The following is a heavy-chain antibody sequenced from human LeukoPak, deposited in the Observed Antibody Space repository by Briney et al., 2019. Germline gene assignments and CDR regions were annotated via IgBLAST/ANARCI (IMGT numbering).Heavy chain of an antibody. CDR1: GLSISSYE. Sequence: PGGSLRLSCAASGLSISSYEMSWVRQAAGKGLEWISYISSSGSTIFYSDSVKGRFTISRDNAKNSLHLQTNSLTAEDTAVYYCVRGGGRGDYNERYYFDYWGQGTLVTVSS. CDR3: VRGGGRGDYNERYYFDY. J-gene: IGHJ4*02. D-gene: IGHD3-22*01. CDR2: ISSSGSTI. V-gene: IGHV3-48*03.